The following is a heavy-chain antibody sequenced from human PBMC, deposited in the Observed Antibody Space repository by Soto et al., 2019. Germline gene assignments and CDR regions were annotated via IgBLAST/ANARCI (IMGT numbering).Heavy chain of an antibody. CDR3: ARDIGSSTDGAIAFDI. CDR2: INPNSGGT. J-gene: IGHJ3*02. CDR1: GYTFTGYY. Sequence: ASVKVSCKASGYTFTGYYMHWVRQAPGQGLEWMGWINPNSGGTNYAQKFQGWVNMTRDTSISTAYMELSRLRSDDTAVYYCARDIGSSTDGAIAFDIWGQGTMVTVSS. V-gene: IGHV1-2*04. D-gene: IGHD2-2*01.